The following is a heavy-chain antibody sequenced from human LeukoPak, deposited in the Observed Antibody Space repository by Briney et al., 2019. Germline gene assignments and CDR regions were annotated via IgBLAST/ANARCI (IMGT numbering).Heavy chain of an antibody. V-gene: IGHV3-53*01. J-gene: IGHJ4*02. CDR3: ARDLYADYVWGSFDY. Sequence: PGGSLRLSCAASGFTVSSNYMSWVRQAPGKGLEWVSVIYSGGSTYYADSVKGRFTISRDNSKNTLYLQMNSLRAEDTAVYYCARDLYADYVWGSFDYWGQGTLVTVSS. CDR2: IYSGGST. D-gene: IGHD3-16*01. CDR1: GFTVSSNY.